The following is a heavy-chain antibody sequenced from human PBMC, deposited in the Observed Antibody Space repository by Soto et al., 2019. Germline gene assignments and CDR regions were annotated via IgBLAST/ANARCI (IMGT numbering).Heavy chain of an antibody. CDR3: ASLIAARQRGYYYYYYMDV. D-gene: IGHD6-6*01. CDR1: GGSFSGYY. Sequence: QVQLQQWGAGLLKPSETLSLTCAVYGGSFSGYYWSWIRQPPGKGLEWIGEINHSGSTNYNPSLKSRVTISVDTSKNQFSLKLSSVTAADTAVYYCASLIAARQRGYYYYYYMDVWGKGTTVTVSS. CDR2: INHSGST. J-gene: IGHJ6*03. V-gene: IGHV4-34*01.